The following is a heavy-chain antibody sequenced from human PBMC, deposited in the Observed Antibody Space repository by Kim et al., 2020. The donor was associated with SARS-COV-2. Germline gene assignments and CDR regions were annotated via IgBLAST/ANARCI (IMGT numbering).Heavy chain of an antibody. V-gene: IGHV3-74*01. CDR1: GAASGLMFYNFW. J-gene: IGHJ2*01. CDR3: ARTHTWGELMADWYFGH. D-gene: IGHD3-16*01. CDR2: IDREGGQT. Sequence: GGSLRLSCTASGAASGLMFYNFWMHWVRQAPGKGLEWVARIDREGGQTRDADSGKGRFTISRDNGKSTLYLQMNNLRGEDKAVYYCARTHTWGELMADWYFGHWGRGTLVSVSS.